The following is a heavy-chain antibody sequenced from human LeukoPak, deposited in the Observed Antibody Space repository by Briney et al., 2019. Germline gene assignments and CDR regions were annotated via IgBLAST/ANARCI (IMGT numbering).Heavy chain of an antibody. Sequence: ASVKVSCKASGYTFTSYGISWVRQAPGQGLEWMGWISAYNGNTNYAQKFQGRVTITADESTSTAYMELSSLRSEDTAVYYCARDKWFGESSYYYYGMDVWGQGTTVTVSS. V-gene: IGHV1-18*01. CDR1: GYTFTSYG. J-gene: IGHJ6*02. CDR3: ARDKWFGESSYYYYGMDV. CDR2: ISAYNGNT. D-gene: IGHD3-10*01.